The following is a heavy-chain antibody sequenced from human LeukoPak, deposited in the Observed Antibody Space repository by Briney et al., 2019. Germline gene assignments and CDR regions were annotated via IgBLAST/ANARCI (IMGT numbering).Heavy chain of an antibody. J-gene: IGHJ4*02. V-gene: IGHV3-23*01. CDR2: ISGSGGST. CDR3: ANFPGVRARALNFDY. D-gene: IGHD3-10*01. Sequence: GGSLRLSCAASGFTFSSYAMSWVRQAPGKGLEWVSAISGSGGSTYYADSVKGRFTISRDNSKNTLYLQMNSLRAEDTAVYYWANFPGVRARALNFDYWGQETLVPASS. CDR1: GFTFSSYA.